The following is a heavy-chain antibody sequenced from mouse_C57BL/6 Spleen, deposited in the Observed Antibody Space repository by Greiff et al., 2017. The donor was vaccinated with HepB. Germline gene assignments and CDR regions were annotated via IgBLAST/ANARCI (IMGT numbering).Heavy chain of an antibody. D-gene: IGHD3-2*02. V-gene: IGHV1-50*01. Sequence: QVQLQQPGAELVKPGASVKLSCKASGYTLTSYWMQWVKQRPGQGLEWIGEIDPSDSYTNYNQKFKGKATLTVDTSSSTAYMQLSSLTSEDSAVYYCGGGSGYLFAYWGQGTLVTVSA. CDR3: GGGSGYLFAY. CDR1: GYTLTSYW. CDR2: IDPSDSYT. J-gene: IGHJ3*01.